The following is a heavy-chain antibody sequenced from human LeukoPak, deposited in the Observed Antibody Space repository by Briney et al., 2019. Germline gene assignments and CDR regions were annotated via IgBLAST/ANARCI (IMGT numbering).Heavy chain of an antibody. CDR1: GGSLSGYY. D-gene: IGHD5-18*01. CDR3: ARSPAGGYSYGYDY. V-gene: IGHV4-34*01. J-gene: IGHJ4*02. CDR2: INHSGST. Sequence: SETLSLTCAVYGGSLSGYYWSWIRQPPGKGLEWIGEINHSGSTNYNPSLKSRVTISVDTSKNQFSLKLSSVTAADTAVYYCARSPAGGYSYGYDYWGQGTLVTVSS.